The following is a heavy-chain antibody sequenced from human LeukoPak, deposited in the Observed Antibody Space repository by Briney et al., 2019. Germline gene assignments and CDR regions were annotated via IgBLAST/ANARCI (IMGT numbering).Heavy chain of an antibody. J-gene: IGHJ6*02. CDR3: ATTALRYFDWLLAPYYYYGMDV. CDR1: GYTFTSYG. Sequence: ASVKVSCKASGYTFTSYGISWVRQAPGQGLEWMGWISAYNGNTNYAQELQGRVTMTTDTSTSTAYMELRSLRSDDTAVYYCATTALRYFDWLLAPYYYYGMDVWGQGTTVTVSS. D-gene: IGHD3-9*01. CDR2: ISAYNGNT. V-gene: IGHV1-18*01.